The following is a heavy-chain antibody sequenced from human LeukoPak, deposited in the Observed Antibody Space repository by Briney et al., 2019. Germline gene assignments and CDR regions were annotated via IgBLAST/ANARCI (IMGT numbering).Heavy chain of an antibody. D-gene: IGHD2-2*01. J-gene: IGHJ3*02. CDR2: IIPIFGTA. CDR1: GGTFSSYA. Sequence: ASVKVSCKASGGTFSSYAISWVRQAPGQGLEWMGGIIPIFGTANYAQKFQGRVTITTDESTSTAYMELSSLRSEDTAVYYCARDCSSTSCYFGIWDDAFDIWGQGTMVTVSS. CDR3: ARDCSSTSCYFGIWDDAFDI. V-gene: IGHV1-69*05.